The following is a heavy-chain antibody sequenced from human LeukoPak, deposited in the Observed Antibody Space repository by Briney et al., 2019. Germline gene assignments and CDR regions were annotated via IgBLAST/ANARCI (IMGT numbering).Heavy chain of an antibody. CDR3: ARDGSIGARLIDY. V-gene: IGHV3-23*01. Sequence: GGSLRLSCAASGFTFSTYAMTWVRQAPGKGLEWVSSISGSGDSTYYADSVKGRFTISRDNSKNTLYLQMNSLRAEDTAVYYCARDGSIGARLIDYWGQGTLVTVSS. J-gene: IGHJ4*02. D-gene: IGHD6-6*01. CDR1: GFTFSTYA. CDR2: ISGSGDST.